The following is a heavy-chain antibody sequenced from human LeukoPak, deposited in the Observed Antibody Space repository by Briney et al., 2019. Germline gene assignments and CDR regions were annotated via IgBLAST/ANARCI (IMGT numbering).Heavy chain of an antibody. V-gene: IGHV3-33*01. CDR3: ARDLGHCSTGACYSTYLDY. Sequence: GGSLRLSCVMSGFSFSTYGMHWVRQAPGKELEWVALLWYDGVIQYYPDSVKGRFTISRDSSTNTVYLQMDSLRVEDTAVYYCARDLGHCSTGACYSTYLDYRGQGTLVIVSS. CDR2: LWYDGVIQ. J-gene: IGHJ4*02. D-gene: IGHD2-15*01. CDR1: GFSFSTYG.